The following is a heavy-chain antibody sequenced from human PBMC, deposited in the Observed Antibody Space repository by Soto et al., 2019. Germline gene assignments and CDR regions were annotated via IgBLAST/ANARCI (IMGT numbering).Heavy chain of an antibody. CDR1: GGTFSSYA. CDR2: IIPIFGTA. CDR3: ASQXIRWGVISDDYYYGMDV. V-gene: IGHV1-69*13. Sequence: GASVKVSCKASGGTFSSYAISWVRQAPGQGLEWMGGIIPIFGTANYAQKFQGRVTITADESTSTAYMELSSLRSEDTAVYYCASQXIRWGVISDDYYYGMDVWGRGTTVTVSS. J-gene: IGHJ6*02. D-gene: IGHD3-10*01.